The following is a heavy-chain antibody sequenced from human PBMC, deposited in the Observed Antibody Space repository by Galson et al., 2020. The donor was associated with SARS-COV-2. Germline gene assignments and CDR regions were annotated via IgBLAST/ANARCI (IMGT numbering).Heavy chain of an antibody. Sequence: SETLSLTCTVSGGSISSSRYYWGWIRQPPGKGLEWIGSIYYSGSTYYNPSLKSRVTISVDTSKNQFSLKLSSVTAADTAVYYCARDSTEYNWFDPWGQGTLVTVSS. CDR1: GGSISSSRYY. CDR3: ARDSTEYNWFDP. J-gene: IGHJ5*02. CDR2: IYYSGST. V-gene: IGHV4-39*07.